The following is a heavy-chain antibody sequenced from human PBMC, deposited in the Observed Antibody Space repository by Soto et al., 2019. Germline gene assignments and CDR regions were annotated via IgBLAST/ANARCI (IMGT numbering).Heavy chain of an antibody. CDR3: AKSPHDYGDLGGFDY. CDR2: IRGSGGNT. J-gene: IGHJ4*02. CDR1: GFTFSFYA. D-gene: IGHD4-17*01. V-gene: IGHV3-23*01. Sequence: GGSLRLSCAASGFTFSFYAMNWVRQAPGKGLEWVSGIRGSGGNTYYADSVKGRFAISRDNSKNTLYLQINSLRAEDTAVYYCAKSPHDYGDLGGFDYWGQGTLVTVSS.